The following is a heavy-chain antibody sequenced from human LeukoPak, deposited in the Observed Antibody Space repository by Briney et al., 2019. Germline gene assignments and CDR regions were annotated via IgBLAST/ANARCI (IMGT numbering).Heavy chain of an antibody. Sequence: GGSLRLSCAASGFTVSGNYMSWVRQAPGKGLEWVSVIYSGGTTYYTDSVKGRFTISRDNSKNTLYLQMNSLRAEDTAVYYCARDQGCTSATCRHNWFDPWGQGTLDTVSS. CDR3: ARDQGCTSATCRHNWFDP. CDR2: IYSGGTT. V-gene: IGHV3-66*02. D-gene: IGHD1-26*01. J-gene: IGHJ5*02. CDR1: GFTVSGNY.